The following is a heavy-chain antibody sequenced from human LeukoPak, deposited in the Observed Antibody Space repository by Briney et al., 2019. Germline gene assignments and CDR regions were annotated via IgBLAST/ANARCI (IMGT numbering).Heavy chain of an antibody. Sequence: PSETLSLTCTVSGGPIFTSPFYWGWIRQPPGKGLGWIASVYYNGITYYNPSLKSRVTISVDTSKNQFALKVTSVTAADTAIYYCARLMTTVATWGQGTLVTVSS. CDR3: ARLMTTVAT. J-gene: IGHJ4*02. CDR1: GGPIFTSPFY. V-gene: IGHV4-39*01. D-gene: IGHD4-11*01. CDR2: VYYNGIT.